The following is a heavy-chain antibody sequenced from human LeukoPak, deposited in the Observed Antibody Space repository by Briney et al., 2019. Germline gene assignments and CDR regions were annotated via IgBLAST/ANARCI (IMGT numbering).Heavy chain of an antibody. V-gene: IGHV3-66*01. CDR2: IYSGGGI. CDR3: ARAVGSSFDY. Sequence: PGESLRLSCAASGSTVSSNYMSWVRQAPGKGLEWVSVIYSGGGIYYADSVKGRFTISRDNAKNSLYLQMNSLRAEDTAVYYCARAVGSSFDYWGQGTLVTVSS. J-gene: IGHJ4*02. D-gene: IGHD1-26*01. CDR1: GSTVSSNY.